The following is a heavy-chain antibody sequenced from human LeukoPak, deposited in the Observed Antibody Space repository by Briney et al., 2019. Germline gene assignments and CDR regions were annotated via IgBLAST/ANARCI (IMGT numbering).Heavy chain of an antibody. CDR2: INTYNGNT. CDR3: ARDEYIAVAGTLAWDYYYGMDV. V-gene: IGHV1-18*04. D-gene: IGHD6-19*01. J-gene: IGHJ6*02. CDR1: GYTFTSYY. Sequence: ASVKVSCKASGYTFTSYYMHWVRQAPGQGLEWMGWINTYNGNTNYAQKLQVRVTMSTDTSTSTAYMELRSLRSDDTAVYYCARDEYIAVAGTLAWDYYYGMDVWGQGTTVTVSS.